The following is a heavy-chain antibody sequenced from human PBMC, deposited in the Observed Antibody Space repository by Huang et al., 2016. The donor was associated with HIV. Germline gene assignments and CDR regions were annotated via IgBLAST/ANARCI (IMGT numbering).Heavy chain of an antibody. V-gene: IGHV5-51*01. J-gene: IGHJ4*02. CDR3: ARFSHKRSTHESGFGY. D-gene: IGHD2-2*01. CDR2: VDTGDSDT. CDR1: GYTFTHYA. Sequence: EVQLVQSGVELKKPGESLKISCRASGYTFTHYAIGGVRQMPVKGLEWMGIVDTGDSDTRYSPSFQGQVTISADKSVNTAYLQWGGLKASDTAIYYCARFSHKRSTHESGFGYWGQGTLVTVSS.